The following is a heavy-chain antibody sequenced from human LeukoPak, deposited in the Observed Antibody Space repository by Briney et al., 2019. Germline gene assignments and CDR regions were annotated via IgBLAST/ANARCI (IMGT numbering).Heavy chain of an antibody. V-gene: IGHV1-46*01. Sequence: ASVKVSCKASGYTFTSYYMHWVRQAPAQGLEWMGIINPSGGSTSYAHKFQGRVTMTRDTSTSTVYMELSSLRSEDTAVYYCAREPPYCSSTSCYYYYGMDVWGQGATVTVSS. CDR1: GYTFTSYY. CDR2: INPSGGST. D-gene: IGHD2-2*01. CDR3: AREPPYCSSTSCYYYYGMDV. J-gene: IGHJ6*02.